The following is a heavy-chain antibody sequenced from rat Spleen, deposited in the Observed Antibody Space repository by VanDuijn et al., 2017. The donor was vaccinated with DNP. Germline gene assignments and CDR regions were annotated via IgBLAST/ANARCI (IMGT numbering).Heavy chain of an antibody. CDR3: AREGLRASDY. Sequence: EVKLVESGGGLVQPGRSLKLSCAASGFNLNDYWMAWVRQAPGKGLEWIGEINTDSSTINYTPSLKDKFTISRDNAQNTLYLQMNKLGSEDTAIYYCAREGLRASDYWGQGVMVTVSS. D-gene: IGHD4-1*01. CDR2: INTDSSTI. J-gene: IGHJ2*01. V-gene: IGHV4-2*01. CDR1: GFNLNDYW.